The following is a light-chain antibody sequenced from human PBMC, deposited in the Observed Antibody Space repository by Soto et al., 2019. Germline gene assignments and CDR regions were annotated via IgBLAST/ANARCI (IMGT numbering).Light chain of an antibody. CDR1: QSLLNRNGHNY. CDR3: MQALQTPPYT. V-gene: IGKV2-28*01. Sequence: DIVMTQSPLSLPVTPGEPASISCRSSQSLLNRNGHNYLDWYLQKPGQSPQLLIYWGSNRASGVPDRVSGSGSGTDSTLKISRVEAEHVGVYYCMQALQTPPYTFGQGTKLEIK. J-gene: IGKJ2*01. CDR2: WGS.